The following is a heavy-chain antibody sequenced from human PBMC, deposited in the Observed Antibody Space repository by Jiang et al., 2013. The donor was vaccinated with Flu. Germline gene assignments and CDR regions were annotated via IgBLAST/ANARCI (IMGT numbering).Heavy chain of an antibody. CDR2: ISSSSSYT. Sequence: LEWVSYISSSSSYTNYADSVKGRFTISRDNAKNSLYLQMNSLRAEDTAVYYCARDADIAGVGYFDYWGQGTLVTVSS. D-gene: IGHD5-12*01. V-gene: IGHV3-11*05. J-gene: IGHJ4*02. CDR3: ARDADIAGVGYFDY.